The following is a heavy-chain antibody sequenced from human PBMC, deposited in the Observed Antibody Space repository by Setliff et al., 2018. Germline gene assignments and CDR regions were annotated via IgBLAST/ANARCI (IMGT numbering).Heavy chain of an antibody. J-gene: IGHJ6*04. CDR3: ARAKMEESGKAQAGMDV. CDR1: GFTFSSYW. V-gene: IGHV3-7*01. D-gene: IGHD6-13*01. Sequence: LRLSCAASGFTFSSYWMSWVRQAPGKGLEWVANINQDGSEKYYVDSVKGRFTISRDNAKNPLYLQMNSLRADDTAVYYCARAKMEESGKAQAGMDVWGKGTTVTVSS. CDR2: INQDGSEK.